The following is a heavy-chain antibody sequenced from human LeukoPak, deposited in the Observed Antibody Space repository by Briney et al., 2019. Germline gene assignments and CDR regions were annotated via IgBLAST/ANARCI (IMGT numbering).Heavy chain of an antibody. CDR3: ARSYPPEAAVDY. J-gene: IGHJ4*02. V-gene: IGHV3-30-3*01. CDR2: KSYDGSNK. CDR1: GFTFSSYA. Sequence: GGSLRLSCAASGFTFSSYAMHWVRQAPGKGLEWVAVKSYDGSNKYYADSVKGRFTISRDNSKNTLYLQMNSLRAEDTAVYYCARSYPPEAAVDYWGQGTLVTVSS. D-gene: IGHD6-13*01.